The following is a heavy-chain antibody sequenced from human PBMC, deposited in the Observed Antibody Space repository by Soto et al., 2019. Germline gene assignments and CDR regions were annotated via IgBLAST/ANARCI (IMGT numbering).Heavy chain of an antibody. Sequence: LRLSCAASGFTFDDYAMHCVRQAPGKGLEWVSGISWNSGSIGYADSVKGRFTISRDNAKNSLYLQMNSLRAEDTALYYCAKDIGHVSTIYFDYWGQGTLVTVSS. V-gene: IGHV3-9*01. J-gene: IGHJ4*02. CDR2: ISWNSGSI. CDR1: GFTFDDYA. CDR3: AKDIGHVSTIYFDY. D-gene: IGHD5-12*01.